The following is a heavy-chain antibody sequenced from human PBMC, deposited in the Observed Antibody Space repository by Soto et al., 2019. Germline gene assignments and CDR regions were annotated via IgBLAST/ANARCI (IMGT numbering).Heavy chain of an antibody. J-gene: IGHJ6*02. CDR3: ARVDCSGGSCPYGMDV. CDR1: GFTFSSHA. Sequence: GGSLRLSCAASGFTFSSHAMHWVRQAPGKGLEWVAVISYDGSNKYYADSVKGRFTISRDNSKNTLYLQMNSLRAEDTAVYYCARVDCSGGSCPYGMDVWGQGTTVTVSS. V-gene: IGHV3-30-3*01. CDR2: ISYDGSNK. D-gene: IGHD2-15*01.